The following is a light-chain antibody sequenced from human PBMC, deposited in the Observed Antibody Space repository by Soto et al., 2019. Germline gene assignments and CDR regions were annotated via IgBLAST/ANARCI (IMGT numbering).Light chain of an antibody. Sequence: ENVLTQSPGTLSLSPGEEATLSCRATEVVSNRYLAWYQQKPGQAPSLLIYGASTRATGIPDRFSGSGSGTDFTLPINRLEPEDFAVYYCQQYGGTLTFGQGTKLEIK. V-gene: IGKV3-20*01. CDR1: EVVSNRY. CDR3: QQYGGTLT. CDR2: GAS. J-gene: IGKJ2*01.